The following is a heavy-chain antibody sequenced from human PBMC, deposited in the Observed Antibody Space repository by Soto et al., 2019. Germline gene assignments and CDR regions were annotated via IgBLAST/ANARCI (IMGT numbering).Heavy chain of an antibody. CDR2: LSGSGGST. CDR3: AKGGSYCGGNCLGNWFDS. CDR1: GFTFSDYA. D-gene: IGHD2-21*02. V-gene: IGHV3-23*01. Sequence: EVQLLESGGDFVQPGGSLRLSCAASGFTFSDYAMSWVRQSPGKGLEWVSILSGSGGSTYYADSVRGRFTISRDNSKNTLYLQMHSLRADDTAVYYCAKGGSYCGGNCLGNWFDSWGQGTVVTVSS. J-gene: IGHJ5*01.